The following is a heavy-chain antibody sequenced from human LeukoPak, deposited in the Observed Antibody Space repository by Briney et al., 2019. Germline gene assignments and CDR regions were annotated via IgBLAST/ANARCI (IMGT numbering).Heavy chain of an antibody. CDR1: EFTLSIYS. V-gene: IGHV3-21*01. CDR2: ISSSSSYI. D-gene: IGHD4-23*01. CDR3: VRDYGGSSPFDY. Sequence: PGGSLRLSCAASEFTLSIYSMNWVRQAPGKGLEWVSSISSSSSYIHYADSVKGRFTISRDNAKNSLYLQMNSLRAEDTAVYYCVRDYGGSSPFDYWGQGTLVTVSS. J-gene: IGHJ4*02.